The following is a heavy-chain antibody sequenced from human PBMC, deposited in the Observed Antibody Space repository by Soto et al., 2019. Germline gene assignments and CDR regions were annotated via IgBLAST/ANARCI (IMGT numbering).Heavy chain of an antibody. CDR1: GGTFSGYA. J-gene: IGHJ4*02. CDR3: ATLGSPYSTGASDSVASH. Sequence: EASVKVSCKASGGTFSGYAISWVRQAPGQGLEWMGGIIPIFGTTFCAQNFQARVTIATDESTRTVYMDLSNLRSADTAVYYCATLGSPYSTGASDSVASHWGQGTMVTVSS. V-gene: IGHV1-69*05. CDR2: IIPIFGTT. D-gene: IGHD6-19*01.